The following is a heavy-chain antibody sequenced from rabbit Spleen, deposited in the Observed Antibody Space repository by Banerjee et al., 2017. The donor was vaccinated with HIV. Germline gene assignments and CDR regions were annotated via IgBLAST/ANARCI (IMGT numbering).Heavy chain of an antibody. V-gene: IGHV1S40*01. D-gene: IGHD1-1*01. CDR1: GFSFNSGYD. CDR2: INTYTDKG. J-gene: IGHJ4*01. CDR3: ARDLTSIIGWNFNL. Sequence: QSLEESGGGLVKPGASLILTCKASGFSFNSGYDMCWVRQAPGMGLEWIACINTYTDKGVYATWAKGRFTISRTSSTTVTLQMTSLTAADTATYFCARDLTSIIGWNFNLWGPGTLVTVS.